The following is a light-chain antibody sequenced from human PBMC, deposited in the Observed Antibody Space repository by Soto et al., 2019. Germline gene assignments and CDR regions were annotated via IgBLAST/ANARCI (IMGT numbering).Light chain of an antibody. CDR1: SSNIGAGYD. CDR2: GNS. J-gene: IGLJ2*01. Sequence: VLSQPPSVSGAPGQRVTISCTGSSSNIGAGYDVHWYQQLPGTAPKLLIYGNSNRPSGVPDRFSGSKSGTSASLAITGLQAEDEADYYCQSYDSSLSAVFGGGTKLTVL. V-gene: IGLV1-40*01. CDR3: QSYDSSLSAV.